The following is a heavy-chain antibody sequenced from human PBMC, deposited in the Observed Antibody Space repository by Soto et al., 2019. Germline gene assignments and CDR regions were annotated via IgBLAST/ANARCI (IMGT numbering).Heavy chain of an antibody. Sequence: QVQLVESGGGVVQAGRSLRLSCAASGFTFSSYGMHWVRQAPGKGLEWVAIISYDGSNKYYAGSVKGRFTSSRDNSKNXLYLQMNGLRAEDTAVYYCAKDLAGWQKVENYFDDWGQGTLFTVSS. J-gene: IGHJ4*02. CDR2: ISYDGSNK. V-gene: IGHV3-30*18. CDR1: GFTFSSYG. CDR3: AKDLAGWQKVENYFDD. D-gene: IGHD1-1*01.